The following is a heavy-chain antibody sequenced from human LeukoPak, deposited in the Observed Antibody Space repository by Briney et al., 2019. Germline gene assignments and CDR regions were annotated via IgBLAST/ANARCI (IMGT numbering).Heavy chain of an antibody. Sequence: GGSLRLSCAASGFTFSSYSMNWVRQAPGKGLEWVSSISSSSSYIYYADSVKGRFTISRDNAKNSLYPQMNSLRAEDTAVYYCARDQTSNFGSGSYYPDAFDIWGQGTMVTVSS. CDR2: ISSSSSYI. V-gene: IGHV3-21*01. CDR1: GFTFSSYS. CDR3: ARDQTSNFGSGSYYPDAFDI. D-gene: IGHD3-10*01. J-gene: IGHJ3*02.